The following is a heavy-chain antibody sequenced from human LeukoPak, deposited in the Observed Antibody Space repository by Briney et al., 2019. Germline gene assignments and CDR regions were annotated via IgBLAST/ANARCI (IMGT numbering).Heavy chain of an antibody. D-gene: IGHD1-14*01. CDR3: AREILGGFNPGAY. CDR1: LDSTTSNF. CDR2: LHRCGSP. V-gene: IGHV4-4*02. Sequence: PSETLSLTCTVSLDSTTSNFWSWVPQPPGKGLVWIGELHRCGSPNSNPSLQSRVTISIDRSRNQSALELSSVTAADTAVYYCAREILGGFNPGAYWGQGTLVTVSS. J-gene: IGHJ4*02.